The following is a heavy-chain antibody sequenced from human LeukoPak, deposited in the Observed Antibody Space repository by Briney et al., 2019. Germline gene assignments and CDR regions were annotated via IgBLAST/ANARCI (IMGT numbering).Heavy chain of an antibody. CDR2: ISSSGSTI. J-gene: IGHJ4*02. CDR1: GFTFSDYY. CDR3: ARDRSDPSSSSWYGVLDY. V-gene: IGHV3-11*01. Sequence: KPGGSLRLSCAASGFTFSDYYMSWIRQAPGKGLEWVSYISSSGSTIYYADSVKGRFTISRDNAKNSLYLQMNSLRAEDTAVYYCARDRSDPSSSSWYGVLDYWGQGTLVTVSS. D-gene: IGHD6-13*01.